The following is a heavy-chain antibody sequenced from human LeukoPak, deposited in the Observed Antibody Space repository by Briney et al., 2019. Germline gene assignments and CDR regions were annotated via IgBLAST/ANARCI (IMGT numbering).Heavy chain of an antibody. V-gene: IGHV1-69*13. CDR2: IIPIFGTA. Sequence: ASVTVSCKASGGTFSSYAISWVRQAPGHGLEWMGRIIPIFGTANYAQKFQGRVTITSDESTSTAYMELSSRRSEDTAVYYCARDSGVGWSRAFDIWGQGTMVTVSS. D-gene: IGHD6-19*01. CDR1: GGTFSSYA. CDR3: ARDSGVGWSRAFDI. J-gene: IGHJ3*02.